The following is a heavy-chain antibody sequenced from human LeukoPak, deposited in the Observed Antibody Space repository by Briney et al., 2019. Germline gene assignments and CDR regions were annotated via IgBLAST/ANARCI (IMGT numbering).Heavy chain of an antibody. CDR3: ARDLCSTTSCLDY. CDR1: GFTFSDFG. CDR2: IWYDGSKK. J-gene: IGHJ4*02. Sequence: GGSLRLSCAASGFTFSDFGMHWVRQAPGRGLEWAAGIWYDGSKKYYADSVKGRFTISRDDSRNTLYLQMSSLRPEDTAIYYCARDLCSTTSCLDYWGQGTLVTVSS. V-gene: IGHV3-33*01. D-gene: IGHD2-2*01.